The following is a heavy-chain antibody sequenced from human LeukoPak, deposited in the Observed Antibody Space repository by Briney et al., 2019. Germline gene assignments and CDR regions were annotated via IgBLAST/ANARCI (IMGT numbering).Heavy chain of an antibody. V-gene: IGHV3-74*01. D-gene: IGHD3-3*01. CDR1: GFTFRSYW. CDR2: IDTDGSNT. Sequence: GGSLRLSCAASGFTFRSYWMHWVRQGPGKGLVWVSRIDTDGSNTDYADSVKGRFTISRDNAKNTLYLQMNSLRAEDTAVYFCAREDPYYESFDIWGQGTVATVS. CDR3: AREDPYYESFDI. J-gene: IGHJ3*02.